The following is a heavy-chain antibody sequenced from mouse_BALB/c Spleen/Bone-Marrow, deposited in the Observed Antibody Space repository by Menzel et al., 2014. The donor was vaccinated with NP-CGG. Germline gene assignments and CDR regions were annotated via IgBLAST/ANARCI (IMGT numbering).Heavy chain of an antibody. J-gene: IGHJ3*01. D-gene: IGHD1-2*01. V-gene: IGHV1-9*01. CDR3: ARRGHGFAWFAY. Sequence: VKLQESGTELMKPGASVKISCKATGYTFSSYWIEWVNQRPGHGLEWIGEILPGSGSTNYNEKFKGKATFTADISSNTAYMQLGSLTSEDPAVYYCARRGHGFAWFAYWGQGTLVTVSA. CDR2: ILPGSGST. CDR1: GYTFSSYW.